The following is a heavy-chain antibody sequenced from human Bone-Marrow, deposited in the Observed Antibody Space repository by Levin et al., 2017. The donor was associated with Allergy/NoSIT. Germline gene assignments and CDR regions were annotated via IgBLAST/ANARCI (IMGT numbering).Heavy chain of an antibody. Sequence: SETLSLTCSVSGVSIDYFHWTWIRQPPGKEMEWIGFKRYSGRNSESNSEGAKYNPSLESRVSISLDTSKRQFSLTLTSVTAADTAVYYGARCQDGDAGGYLDYWGQGIVVTVSS. V-gene: IGHV4-59*01. D-gene: IGHD4-17*01. CDR2: KRYSGRNSESNSEGA. CDR1: GVSIDYFH. CDR3: ARCQDGDAGGYLDY. J-gene: IGHJ4*02.